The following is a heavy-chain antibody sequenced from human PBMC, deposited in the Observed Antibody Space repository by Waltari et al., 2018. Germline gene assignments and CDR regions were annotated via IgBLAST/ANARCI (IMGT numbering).Heavy chain of an antibody. CDR1: GFPFSYHL. Sequence: EVKLVESGGGLVQPGGSLILSCVASGFPFSYHLMHWVRQAPGKGLVWVSRMNSDATNKDYADSVKGRFTISRDNAENTLYLQMNSLRIEDTAIYYCVRGSSGWYGTDFWGQGTLVTVSS. CDR2: MNSDATNK. J-gene: IGHJ4*02. CDR3: VRGSSGWYGTDF. D-gene: IGHD6-19*01. V-gene: IGHV3-74*01.